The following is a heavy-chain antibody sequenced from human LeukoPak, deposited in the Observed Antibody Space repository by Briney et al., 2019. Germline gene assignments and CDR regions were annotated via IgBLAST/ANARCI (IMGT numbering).Heavy chain of an antibody. CDR2: ISSSGSTI. CDR3: AELGITMIGGV. J-gene: IGHJ6*04. CDR1: GFTFSSYE. V-gene: IGHV3-48*03. D-gene: IGHD3-10*02. Sequence: GGSLRLSCAASGFTFSSYEMNWVGQAPGKGLEGVSYISSSGSTIYYADSVKGRFTISRDNAKHSLYLQMNSLRAEDTAVYYCAELGITMIGGVWGKGTTVTISS.